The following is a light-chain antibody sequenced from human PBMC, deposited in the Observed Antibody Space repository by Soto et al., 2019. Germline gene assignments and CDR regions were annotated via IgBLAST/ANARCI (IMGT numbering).Light chain of an antibody. CDR3: QQSYSTLMYT. CDR1: QGIGNT. J-gene: IGKJ2*01. Sequence: EIVITQSPATLSVSPGEGATLSCRASQGIGNTLAWYQQKPGQTPRLLIYAASIRATGVPARFSGSGSGTDFTLTINSLQSEDFATYYCQQSYSTLMYTFGQGTKLEIK. CDR2: AAS. V-gene: IGKV3-15*01.